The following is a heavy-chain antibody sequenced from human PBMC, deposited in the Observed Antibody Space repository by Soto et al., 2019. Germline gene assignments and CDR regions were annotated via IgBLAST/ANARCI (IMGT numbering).Heavy chain of an antibody. CDR1: GFTFSSYS. V-gene: IGHV3-48*02. Sequence: EVQLVESGGGLVQPGGSLRLSCAASGFTFSSYSMNWVRQAPGKGLEWVSYISSSSSTIYYADSVKGRFTISRDNAKNSLYLQMNSLRDEDTAVYYCASVGVAGGYYYYGMDVWGQGTTVTVSS. CDR2: ISSSSSTI. J-gene: IGHJ6*02. D-gene: IGHD6-19*01. CDR3: ASVGVAGGYYYYGMDV.